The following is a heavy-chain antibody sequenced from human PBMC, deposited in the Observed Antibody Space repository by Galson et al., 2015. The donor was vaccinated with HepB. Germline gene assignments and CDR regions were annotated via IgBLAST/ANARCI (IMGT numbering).Heavy chain of an antibody. CDR3: ARDRGDSSSWYYFDY. CDR1: GFTFSSYG. V-gene: IGHV3-33*01. CDR2: IWYDGSNK. J-gene: IGHJ4*02. Sequence: SLRLSCAASGFTFSSYGMHWVRQAPGKGLEWVAVIWYDGSNKYYADSVKGRFTITRDNSKNTLYLQMNSLRAEDTAVYYCARDRGDSSSWYYFDYWGQGTLVTVSS. D-gene: IGHD6-13*01.